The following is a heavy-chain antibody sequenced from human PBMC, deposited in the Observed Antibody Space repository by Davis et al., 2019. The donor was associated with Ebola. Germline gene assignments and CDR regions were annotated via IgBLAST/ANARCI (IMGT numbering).Heavy chain of an antibody. CDR2: ISGSGGRT. D-gene: IGHD6-19*01. CDR1: GFTFTTYW. CDR3: AKDGSSGTWDS. Sequence: PGGSLRLSCAASGFTFTTYWMSWVRQAPGKGLEWVSAISGSGGRTFYLDSVKGRFTISRDFSKNTLYLEMNSLKVDDTAIYYCAKDGSSGTWDSWGQGTLVTVSS. V-gene: IGHV3-23*01. J-gene: IGHJ5*01.